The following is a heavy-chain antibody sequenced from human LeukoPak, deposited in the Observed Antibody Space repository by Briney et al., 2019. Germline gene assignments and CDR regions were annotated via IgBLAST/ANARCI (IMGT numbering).Heavy chain of an antibody. D-gene: IGHD3-10*01. V-gene: IGHV4-30-4*01. CDR1: GGSISSGDYY. J-gene: IGHJ5*02. CDR3: ARGTTPMVRGVHWFDP. CDR2: IYYSGST. Sequence: SQTLSLTCTVSGGSISSGDYYWSWIRQPPGKGLEWIGYIYYSGSTYYNPSLKSRVTISVDTSKNQFSLKLSSVTAADTTVYYCARGTTPMVRGVHWFDPWGQGTLVTVSS.